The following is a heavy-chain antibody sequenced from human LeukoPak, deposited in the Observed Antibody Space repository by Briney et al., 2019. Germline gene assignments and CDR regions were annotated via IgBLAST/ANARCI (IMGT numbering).Heavy chain of an antibody. CDR1: GYTFTSHG. D-gene: IGHD2-15*01. V-gene: IGHV1-18*01. Sequence: GASVKVSCKASGYTFTSHGICWVRQAPGQGLEWMGWISTDNGNTKYALKLQGRVTMTTDTSTRTAYMELRSLRSDDTAVYYCAREAVEYCSGGSCYGGIDYWGQGTLVTVSS. CDR2: ISTDNGNT. CDR3: AREAVEYCSGGSCYGGIDY. J-gene: IGHJ4*02.